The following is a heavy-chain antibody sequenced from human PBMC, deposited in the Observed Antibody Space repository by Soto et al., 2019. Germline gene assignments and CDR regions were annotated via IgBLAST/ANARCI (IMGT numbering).Heavy chain of an antibody. CDR3: ARVKGIAACHYYYYYMDV. V-gene: IGHV1-46*03. CDR1: GYTFTSYY. Sequence: QVQLVQSGAEVKKPGASVKVSCKASGYTFTSYYMHWVRQAPGQGLEWMGIINPSGGSTSYAQKFQGRVTMTRDTSTSTVYMELSSLRSEDTAVYYCARVKGIAACHYYYYYMDVWGKGTTVTVSS. D-gene: IGHD6-6*01. J-gene: IGHJ6*03. CDR2: INPSGGST.